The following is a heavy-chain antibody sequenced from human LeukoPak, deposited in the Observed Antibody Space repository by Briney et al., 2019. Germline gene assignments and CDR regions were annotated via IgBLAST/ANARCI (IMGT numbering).Heavy chain of an antibody. CDR1: GYTFTSYG. Sequence: ASVKVSRKASGYTFTSYGISWVRQAPGQGLEWMGWINVYNGNTNYAQKVQDRVTMTTDTSTSTAFMELRSLRSDDTAVYYCARRSMTTALSHFDYWGQGTLVTVSS. CDR2: INVYNGNT. D-gene: IGHD4-17*01. CDR3: ARRSMTTALSHFDY. V-gene: IGHV1-18*01. J-gene: IGHJ4*02.